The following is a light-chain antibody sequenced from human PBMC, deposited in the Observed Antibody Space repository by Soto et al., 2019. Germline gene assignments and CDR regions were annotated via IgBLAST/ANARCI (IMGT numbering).Light chain of an antibody. J-gene: IGLJ7*01. Sequence: QSALSQPASVSGSPGQSITISCTGTSTDVGSYNLVSWYQHHPGEAPKLLIYEASKRPSGLSNRFSGSKSGNTASLTISGLQAEDEAEYYCCSYAGTSTYVFGSGTQLTVL. CDR2: EAS. V-gene: IGLV2-23*01. CDR3: CSYAGTSTYV. CDR1: STDVGSYNL.